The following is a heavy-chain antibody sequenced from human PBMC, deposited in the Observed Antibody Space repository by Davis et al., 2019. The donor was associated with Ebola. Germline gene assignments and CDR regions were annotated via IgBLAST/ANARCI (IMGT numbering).Heavy chain of an antibody. CDR3: ARVTAARAGYNAFDI. Sequence: ASVKVSCKASGYTFTDYYMHWVRQAPGQGLEWMGWIHPNSGGTDYAQKFQGRVAMTRDPSISTAYMELSRLRSDDTAVYYCARVTAARAGYNAFDIWGQGTMVTVSS. CDR1: GYTFTDYY. D-gene: IGHD6-6*01. V-gene: IGHV1-2*02. CDR2: IHPNSGGT. J-gene: IGHJ3*02.